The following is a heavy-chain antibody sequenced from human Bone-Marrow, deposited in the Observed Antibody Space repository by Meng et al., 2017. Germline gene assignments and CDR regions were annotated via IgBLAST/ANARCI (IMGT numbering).Heavy chain of an antibody. J-gene: IGHJ4*02. D-gene: IGHD1-14*01. CDR2: ICVTGGCT. Sequence: VRLLGCGGGLQRPVCSLRLSCAASGFTFTSYDMSWVRQAPGEGLEWVSGICVTGGCTYYADSVKGRFTISRDNSKNTMYLQLNSLRAEDTAVYYCVRRITSGPNFDQWGQGALVTVSS. V-gene: IGHV3-23*01. CDR3: VRRITSGPNFDQ. CDR1: GFTFTSYD.